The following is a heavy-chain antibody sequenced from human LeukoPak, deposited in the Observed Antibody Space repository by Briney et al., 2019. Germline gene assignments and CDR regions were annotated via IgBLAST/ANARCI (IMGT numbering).Heavy chain of an antibody. CDR1: GFQLDDFT. V-gene: IGHV3-43*01. CDR2: INWDGGST. J-gene: IGHJ4*02. D-gene: IGHD5-12*01. Sequence: PGGSLPLSCAASGFQLDDFTIHWLRPAPPRGLAWVSLINWDGGSTYYADSVKGRFTISRDNSKNSLYLQMDSLTTEDTAFYYCAKGDVDSPMNFYHWGQGTLVTVSS. CDR3: AKGDVDSPMNFYH.